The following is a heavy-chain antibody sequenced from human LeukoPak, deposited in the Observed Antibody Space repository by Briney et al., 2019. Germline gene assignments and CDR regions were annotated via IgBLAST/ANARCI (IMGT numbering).Heavy chain of an antibody. V-gene: IGHV4-30-4*01. CDR1: GGSISSGDYY. Sequence: PSETLSLTCTVSGGSISSGDYYWSWIRQPPGKGLEWIGYIYYSGSTYYNPSLKSRVTISVDTSKNQFSLKLSSVTAADTAVYYCARGNRVYYGSGSRNYYYYGMGVWGKGTTVTVSS. CDR3: ARGNRVYYGSGSRNYYYYGMGV. D-gene: IGHD3-10*01. J-gene: IGHJ6*04. CDR2: IYYSGST.